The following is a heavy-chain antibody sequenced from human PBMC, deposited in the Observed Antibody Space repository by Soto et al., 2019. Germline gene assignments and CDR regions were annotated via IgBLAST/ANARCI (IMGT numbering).Heavy chain of an antibody. D-gene: IGHD3-10*01. CDR3: ARDRRVRGSDLLAGY. CDR1: GYTFTSYG. V-gene: IGHV1-18*01. Sequence: QVQLVQSGAEVKKPGASVKVSCKASGYTFTSYGISWVRQAPGQGLEWMGWISAYNGNTNYAQKLQGRVTMTTDTSTSTADMELRSMRSDDTAVYYCARDRRVRGSDLLAGYWGQGTLVTVSS. CDR2: ISAYNGNT. J-gene: IGHJ4*02.